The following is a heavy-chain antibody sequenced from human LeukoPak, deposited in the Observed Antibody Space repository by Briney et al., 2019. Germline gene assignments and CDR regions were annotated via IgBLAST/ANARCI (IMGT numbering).Heavy chain of an antibody. V-gene: IGHV1-24*01. CDR1: GYTLTELS. J-gene: IGHJ6*02. Sequence: ASVKVSCKVSGYTLTELSMHWVRQAPGKGLEWMGGFDPEDGETIYAQKFQGRVTMTEDTSTDTAYMELSSLRSEDTAVYYCATDGSGNYYYGMDVWGQGTTVTVSS. CDR3: ATDGSGNYYYGMDV. CDR2: FDPEDGET. D-gene: IGHD3-10*01.